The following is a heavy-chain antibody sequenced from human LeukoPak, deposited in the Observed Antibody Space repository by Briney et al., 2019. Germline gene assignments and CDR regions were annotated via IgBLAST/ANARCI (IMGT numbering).Heavy chain of an antibody. J-gene: IGHJ3*02. V-gene: IGHV4-61*02. CDR1: GGSISSGSYY. CDR3: ARGSRITMIVVADDAFDI. Sequence: SETLSLTCTVSGGSISSGSYYWSWIRQPAGKGLEWIGRIYTSGSTNYNPSLKSRVTISVDTSKSQFSLKLSSVTAADTAVYYCARGSRITMIVVADDAFDIWGQGTMVTVSS. D-gene: IGHD3-22*01. CDR2: IYTSGST.